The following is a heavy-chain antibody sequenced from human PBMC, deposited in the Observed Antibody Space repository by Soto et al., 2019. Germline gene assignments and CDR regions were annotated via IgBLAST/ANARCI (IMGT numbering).Heavy chain of an antibody. J-gene: IGHJ4*02. CDR3: ARGTTVYFDY. D-gene: IGHD4-17*01. CDR1: GGSFSGYY. V-gene: IGHV4-34*01. CDR2: INHSGST. Sequence: SETLSLTCAVYGGSFSGYYWSWIRQPPGKGLEWIGEINHSGSTNYNPSLKSRVTISVDTSKNQFSLKLSSVTAADTAVYYCARGTTVYFDYWGQGTLVTVSS.